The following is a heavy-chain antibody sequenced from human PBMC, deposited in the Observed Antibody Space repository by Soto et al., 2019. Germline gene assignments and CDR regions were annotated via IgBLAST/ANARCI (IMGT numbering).Heavy chain of an antibody. Sequence: RRLSCAASGFTFSTYAMSWVRQAPGKGLEWVSTITGSDGTTYYADAVKGRFTISRDNSKNTLYLQMNSLRAEDTAVYYCARDKASTWPAYYYYYYGLDVWGQGTTVTVSS. J-gene: IGHJ6*02. V-gene: IGHV3-23*01. CDR3: ARDKASTWPAYYYYYYGLDV. CDR2: ITGSDGTT. CDR1: GFTFSTYA.